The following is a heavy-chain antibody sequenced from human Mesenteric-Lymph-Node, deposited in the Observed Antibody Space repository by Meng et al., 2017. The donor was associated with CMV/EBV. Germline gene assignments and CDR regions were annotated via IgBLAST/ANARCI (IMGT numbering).Heavy chain of an antibody. CDR2: ISGSGSSI. D-gene: IGHD3-22*01. J-gene: IGHJ1*01. CDR3: ARAYFDSSQD. CDR1: GFTFSDYY. Sequence: GESLKISCATSGFTFSDYYMNWIRQAPGKGLEWLSYISGSGSSIYYADSVKGRFTISRDNAKNSLYLQMNSLRAEDTAVYYCARAYFDSSQDWGQGTLVTVSS. V-gene: IGHV3-11*04.